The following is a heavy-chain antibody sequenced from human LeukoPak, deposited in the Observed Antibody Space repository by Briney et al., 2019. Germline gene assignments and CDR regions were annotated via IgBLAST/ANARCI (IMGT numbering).Heavy chain of an antibody. V-gene: IGHV3-23*01. CDR2: ISGSGGST. CDR1: GFTFSSYA. J-gene: IGHJ4*02. D-gene: IGHD3-10*01. Sequence: GGSLRLSCAASGFTFSSYAMSWVRQAPGKGLEWVPAISGSGGSTYYADSVKGWFTISRDNSKNTLYLQMNSLRAEDTAVYYCAQDTGMKFGPPGYWGQGTLVTVSS. CDR3: AQDTGMKFGPPGY.